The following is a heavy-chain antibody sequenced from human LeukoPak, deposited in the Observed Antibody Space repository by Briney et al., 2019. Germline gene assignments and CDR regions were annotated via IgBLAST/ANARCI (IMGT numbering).Heavy chain of an antibody. CDR3: ARGGPMNDI. J-gene: IGHJ3*02. CDR1: GGSFSGYY. V-gene: IGHV4-34*01. Sequence: SETLSLTCAVYGGSFSGYYWSWIRQPPGKGLEWIGEINHNGSTIYNPSLKSRVTISVDTSKNQFSLKLSSVTAADTAVYYCARGGPMNDIWGQGTMVTVSS. CDR2: INHNGST.